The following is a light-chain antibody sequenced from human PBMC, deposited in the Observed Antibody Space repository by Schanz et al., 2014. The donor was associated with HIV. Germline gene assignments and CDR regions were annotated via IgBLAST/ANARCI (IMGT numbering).Light chain of an antibody. J-gene: IGLJ2*01. CDR1: SSNIGAGYD. CDR3: QSFDRRMRGLL. CDR2: GNT. Sequence: QSVLTQPPSVSAAPGQRVTISCTGSSSNIGAGYDVHWYQHLPGTAPKLLIYGNTNRPSGVPDRFSGSKSGSSASLAITGLQADDEADYYCQSFDRRMRGLLFGGGTKLTVL. V-gene: IGLV1-40*01.